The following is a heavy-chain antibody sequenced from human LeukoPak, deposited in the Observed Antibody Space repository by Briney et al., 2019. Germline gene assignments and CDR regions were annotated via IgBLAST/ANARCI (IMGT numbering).Heavy chain of an antibody. CDR2: IYYSGST. J-gene: IGHJ4*02. CDR1: GGSISSYY. Sequence: SETLPLTCTVSGGSISSYYWSWIRQPPGKGLEWIGYIYYSGSTDYNPSLKSRVTISVDTSKNQFSLKLSSVTAADTAMYYCARALAVAGTDVWGQGTLVTVSS. V-gene: IGHV4-59*01. D-gene: IGHD6-19*01. CDR3: ARALAVAGTDV.